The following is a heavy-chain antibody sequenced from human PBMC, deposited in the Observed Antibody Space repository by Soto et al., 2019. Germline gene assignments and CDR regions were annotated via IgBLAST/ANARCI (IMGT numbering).Heavy chain of an antibody. Sequence: SETLSLTCTVSGGSISSSSYYWGWIRQPPGKGLERIGSIYYSGSTYYNPSLKSRVTISVDTSKNQFSLKLSSVTAADTAVYYGARLATSGYETDYWGQGTLVTVSS. CDR1: GGSISSSSYY. J-gene: IGHJ4*02. D-gene: IGHD5-12*01. CDR3: ARLATSGYETDY. V-gene: IGHV4-39*01. CDR2: IYYSGST.